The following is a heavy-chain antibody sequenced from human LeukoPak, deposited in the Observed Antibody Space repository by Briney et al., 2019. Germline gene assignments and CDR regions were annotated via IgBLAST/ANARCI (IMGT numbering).Heavy chain of an antibody. D-gene: IGHD6-13*01. CDR1: GGSISSSSYY. CDR3: ARLIAAAGILGY. CDR2: IYYSGST. J-gene: IGHJ4*02. V-gene: IGHV4-39*01. Sequence: PSETLSLTCTVSGGSISSSSYYWGWIRQPPGKGLEWIGSIYYSGSTYYNPPLKSRVTISVDTSKNQFSLKLSSVTAADTAVYYCARLIAAAGILGYWGQGTLVTVSS.